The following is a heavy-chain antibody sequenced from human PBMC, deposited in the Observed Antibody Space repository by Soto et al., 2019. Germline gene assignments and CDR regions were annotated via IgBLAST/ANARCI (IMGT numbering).Heavy chain of an antibody. J-gene: IGHJ6*02. V-gene: IGHV1-18*01. D-gene: IGHD3-16*01. CDR3: AMVDNYVTPTPQDV. CDR1: GYIFVNYG. CDR2: ISPYSGNT. Sequence: QVQLVQSGDEVRKPGSSVKVSCKASGYIFVNYGIAWVRQAPGQGLEWMGWISPYSGNTPYASKVQGRLTMTTDTSKSTAYMDLGSLPSDDTAVYYCAMVDNYVTPTPQDVWGQGTTVTVSS.